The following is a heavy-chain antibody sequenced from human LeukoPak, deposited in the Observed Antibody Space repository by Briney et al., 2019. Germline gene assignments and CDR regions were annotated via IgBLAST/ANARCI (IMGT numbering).Heavy chain of an antibody. J-gene: IGHJ4*02. CDR1: GFTFSNYT. V-gene: IGHV3-30-3*01. D-gene: IGHD1-14*01. Sequence: GGFPRLSCAASGFTFSNYTMHWVREAPGKGLEWVAVVSYDGSNKYYADSVKGRFTISRDNSKNTLYLQMNSLRAEDTAVYYCARDSRLGLKRNPFDYWGQGTLVTVSS. CDR2: VSYDGSNK. CDR3: ARDSRLGLKRNPFDY.